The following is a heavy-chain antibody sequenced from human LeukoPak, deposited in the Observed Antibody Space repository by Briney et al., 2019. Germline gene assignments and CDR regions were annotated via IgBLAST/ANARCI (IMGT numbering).Heavy chain of an antibody. CDR2: ISSSSSYI. J-gene: IGHJ4*02. D-gene: IGHD3-10*01. CDR1: GFTFSSYS. Sequence: GGSLRLSCGSSGFTFSSYSMNWVRQAPGKGLEWVSSISSSSSYIYYADSVKGRFTISRDNAKNSLYLQMNSLRAEDTAVYYCARVHVPGGFDYWGQGTLVTVSS. V-gene: IGHV3-21*01. CDR3: ARVHVPGGFDY.